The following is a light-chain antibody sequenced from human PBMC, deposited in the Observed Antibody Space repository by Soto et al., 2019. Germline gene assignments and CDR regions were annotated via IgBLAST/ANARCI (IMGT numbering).Light chain of an antibody. CDR2: GAS. Sequence: EIVLTQSPGTLSLSPGERATLSCRASQSVSSSFLAWYQQKPGQAPSLLIYGASSRATGIPDRFSGSVSGTDFTLTISRLEPEDVAVYYCQQYGSSPLTFGGGTTLEIK. CDR1: QSVSSSF. J-gene: IGKJ4*01. V-gene: IGKV3-20*01. CDR3: QQYGSSPLT.